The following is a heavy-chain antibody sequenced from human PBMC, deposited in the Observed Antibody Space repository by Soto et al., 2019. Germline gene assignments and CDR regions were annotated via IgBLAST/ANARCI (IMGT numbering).Heavy chain of an antibody. Sequence: ASLKVSCNSSGYTFTRYNVRWVRQDPGQGLEWMAIINPSGGTTYYVQKFEGRVTLTTDTSTSTVYMELSSLRSDDTAVYYCARVRGGGSEYFFDYWGQGTLVTVSS. D-gene: IGHD2-15*01. CDR2: INPSGGTT. CDR1: GYTFTRYN. J-gene: IGHJ4*02. CDR3: ARVRGGGSEYFFDY. V-gene: IGHV1-46*01.